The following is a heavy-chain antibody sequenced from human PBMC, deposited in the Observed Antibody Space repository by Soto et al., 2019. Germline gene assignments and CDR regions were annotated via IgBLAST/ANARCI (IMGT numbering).Heavy chain of an antibody. J-gene: IGHJ6*02. Sequence: PGESLKISCKGSGYSFTSYWIGWVRQMPGKGLEWMGIIYPGDSDTRYSPSFQGQVTISADKSISTAYLQWSSLKASDTAMYYCARQVHSNSFYYYYYGMDVWGQGTTVTVSS. V-gene: IGHV5-51*01. CDR3: ARQVHSNSFYYYYYGMDV. CDR1: GYSFTSYW. D-gene: IGHD4-4*01. CDR2: IYPGDSDT.